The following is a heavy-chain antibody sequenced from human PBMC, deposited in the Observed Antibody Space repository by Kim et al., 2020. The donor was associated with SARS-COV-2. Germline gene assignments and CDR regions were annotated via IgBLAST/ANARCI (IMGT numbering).Heavy chain of an antibody. CDR2: IYYSGST. Sequence: ETLSLTCTVSGGSISSSSYYWGWIRQPPGKGLEWIGSIYYSGSTYYNPSLKSRVTISVDTSKNQFSLKLSSVTAADTAVYYCAREGGSGNHWIWFDPWGQGTLVTVSS. V-gene: IGHV4-39*07. J-gene: IGHJ5*02. CDR3: AREGGSGNHWIWFDP. D-gene: IGHD3-16*01. CDR1: GGSISSSSYY.